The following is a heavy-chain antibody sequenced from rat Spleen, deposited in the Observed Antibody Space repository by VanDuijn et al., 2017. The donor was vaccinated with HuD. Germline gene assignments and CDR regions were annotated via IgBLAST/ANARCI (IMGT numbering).Heavy chain of an antibody. Sequence: EVQLVESNGGLVQPGRSLKLSCAASGFTFSDYYMAWVRQAPTKGLEWVATISYDGTSTYYRDSVKGRFTISRDNAKSSLYLQMDSLRSEDTATYYCAKVLTGSFDYWGQGVMVTVSS. CDR1: GFTFSDYY. J-gene: IGHJ2*01. CDR3: AKVLTGSFDY. D-gene: IGHD5-1*01. V-gene: IGHV5-29*01. CDR2: ISYDGTST.